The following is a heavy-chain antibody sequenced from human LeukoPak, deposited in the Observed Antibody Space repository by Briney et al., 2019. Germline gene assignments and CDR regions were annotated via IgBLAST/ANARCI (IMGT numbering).Heavy chain of an antibody. J-gene: IGHJ4*02. CDR2: ISSSSTYI. CDR1: GFTFSSYS. CDR3: ARGGYSNGWYTYDFDY. D-gene: IGHD6-19*01. Sequence: PGGSLRLSCAASGFTFSSYSMNWVRRAPGKGLEWVSSISSSSTYIYYADSVKGRFTISGDNTKNSLYLQMSSLRAEDTAVYYCARGGYSNGWYTYDFDYWGQGTLVTVSS. V-gene: IGHV3-21*06.